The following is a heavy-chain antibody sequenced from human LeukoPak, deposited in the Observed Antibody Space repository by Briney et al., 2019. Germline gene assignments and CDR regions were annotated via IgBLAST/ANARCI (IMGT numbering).Heavy chain of an antibody. CDR3: GRERGALRGDAFDI. J-gene: IGHJ3*02. CDR1: GGSISNYY. CDR2: IYTSGNT. V-gene: IGHV4-4*07. Sequence: SETLSPTCTVSGGSISNYYWTWIRQPAGKRLEWIGRIYTSGNTNYNPSLESRVTMSVDRSQFSLKLSSVTAADTAVYYCGRERGALRGDAFDIWGQGIMVTVSS. D-gene: IGHD4-17*01.